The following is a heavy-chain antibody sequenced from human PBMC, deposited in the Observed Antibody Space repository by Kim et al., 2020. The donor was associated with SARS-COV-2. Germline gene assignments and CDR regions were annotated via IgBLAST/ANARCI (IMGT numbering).Heavy chain of an antibody. CDR3: ARETRGSSAIDY. V-gene: IGHV4-39*02. Sequence: ETLSLTCTVSGGSISSSSHYWAWIRQPPGKGLEWIGSVYYSGSTSYNPSLKSRVTIAVDTSKYQFSLKLSSVTAADTALFYCARETRGSSAIDYWGQGTLVTVSS. CDR2: VYYSGST. CDR1: GGSISSSSHY. J-gene: IGHJ4*02. D-gene: IGHD1-26*01.